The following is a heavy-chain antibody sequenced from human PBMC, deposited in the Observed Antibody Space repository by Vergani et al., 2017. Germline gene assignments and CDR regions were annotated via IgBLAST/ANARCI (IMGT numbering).Heavy chain of an antibody. V-gene: IGHV5-51*01. Sequence: EVQLVQSGAEVKKPGESLKISCKGSGYSFTSYWIGWVRQMPGKGLEWMGIIYPGDSDTRYSPSFQGQVTISADKSISTAYLQWSSLKASDTAMYYCARQPNWNDDPDAFDIWGQGTMVTVSS. CDR1: GYSFTSYW. CDR3: ARQPNWNDDPDAFDI. J-gene: IGHJ3*02. CDR2: IYPGDSDT. D-gene: IGHD1-1*01.